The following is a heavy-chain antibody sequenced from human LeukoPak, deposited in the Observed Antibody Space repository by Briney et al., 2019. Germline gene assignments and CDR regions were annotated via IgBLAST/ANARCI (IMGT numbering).Heavy chain of an antibody. V-gene: IGHV3-53*05. CDR1: GFTVSSNY. D-gene: IGHD3-9*01. CDR2: IYSGGST. J-gene: IGHJ6*03. Sequence: PGGSLRLSCAASGFTVSSNYMSWVRQAPGKGLEWVSVIYSGGSTYYADSVKGRFTISRDNSKNTLYLQMNSLRAEDTAVYYCARAPQTGLRYYMDVWGKGTTVTASS. CDR3: ARAPQTGLRYYMDV.